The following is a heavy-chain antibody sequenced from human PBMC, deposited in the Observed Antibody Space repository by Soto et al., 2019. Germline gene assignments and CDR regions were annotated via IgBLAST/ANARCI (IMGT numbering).Heavy chain of an antibody. J-gene: IGHJ5*02. D-gene: IGHD6-6*01. CDR3: ARAKYSSSGYWFDP. Sequence: QVQLQESGPGLVKPSETLSLTCTVSGGSISSYYWSWIRQPPGKGLEWIGYIYYSGSTNYNPSLKSRVTISVDTSKNQFSLKLSSVTAADTAVYYCARAKYSSSGYWFDPWGQGILVTVSS. V-gene: IGHV4-59*01. CDR1: GGSISSYY. CDR2: IYYSGST.